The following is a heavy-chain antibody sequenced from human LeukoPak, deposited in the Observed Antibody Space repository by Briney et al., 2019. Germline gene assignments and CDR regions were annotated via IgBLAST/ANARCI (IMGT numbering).Heavy chain of an antibody. D-gene: IGHD3-22*01. J-gene: IGHJ4*02. CDR2: IYYSGST. CDR3: ARARDYYDSSGYYPDY. V-gene: IGHV4-31*03. CDR1: GGSISSGGYY. Sequence: SQTLSLTCTVSGGSISSGGYYWSWIRQHPGKGLEWIGYIYYSGSTYYNPSLKSRVTISVDTSKNQFSLKLSSVTAADTAVYCCARARDYYDSSGYYPDYWGQGTLVTVSS.